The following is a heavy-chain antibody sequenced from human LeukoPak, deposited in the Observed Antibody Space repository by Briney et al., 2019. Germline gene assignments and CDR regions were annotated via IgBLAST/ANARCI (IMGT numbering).Heavy chain of an antibody. CDR1: GGSISSSSYY. Sequence: SETLSLTCTVSGGSISSSSYYWGWIRQPPGKGLEWIGSIYYSGSTYYNPSLKSRVTISVDTSKNQFSLKLSSVTAADTAVYYCARPGSSGYYSSFFDYWGQGTLVTVSS. D-gene: IGHD3-22*01. V-gene: IGHV4-39*01. J-gene: IGHJ4*02. CDR3: ARPGSSGYYSSFFDY. CDR2: IYYSGST.